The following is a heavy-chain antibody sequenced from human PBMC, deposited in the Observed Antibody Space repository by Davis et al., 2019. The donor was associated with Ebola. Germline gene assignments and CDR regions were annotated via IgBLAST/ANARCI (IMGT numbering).Heavy chain of an antibody. D-gene: IGHD4-17*01. CDR3: ARRDYGDYGAF. CDR2: ISAFSGNT. CDR1: GYTFTSYG. Sequence: SCKAFGYTFTSYGISWVRQAPGQGLEWMGWISAFSGNTNYAQKLQGRVTMTTDTSTSTAYMELRSLRSDDTAVYYCARRDYGDYGAFWGQGTLVTVSS. V-gene: IGHV1-18*01. J-gene: IGHJ4*02.